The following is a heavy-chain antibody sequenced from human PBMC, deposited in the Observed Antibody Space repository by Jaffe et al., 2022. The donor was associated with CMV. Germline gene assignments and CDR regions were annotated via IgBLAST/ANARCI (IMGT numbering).Heavy chain of an antibody. CDR1: GGSISSYY. J-gene: IGHJ4*02. Sequence: QVQLQESGPGLVKPSETLSLTCTVSGGSISSYYWSWIRQPAGKGLEWIGRIYTSGSTNYNPSLKSRVTMSVDTSKNQFSLKLSSVTAADTAVYYCARGSKRTYYYDSSGYSYYFDYWGQGTLVTVSS. CDR2: IYTSGST. V-gene: IGHV4-4*07. D-gene: IGHD3-22*01. CDR3: ARGSKRTYYYDSSGYSYYFDY.